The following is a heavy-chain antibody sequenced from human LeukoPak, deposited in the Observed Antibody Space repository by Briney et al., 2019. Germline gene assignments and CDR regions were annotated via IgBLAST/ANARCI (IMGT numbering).Heavy chain of an antibody. CDR2: IYYSGNT. CDR1: GGSVSSGSYY. V-gene: IGHV4-61*01. D-gene: IGHD6-13*01. CDR3: ARGVNSSSYFFDF. J-gene: IGHJ4*02. Sequence: SETLSLTCDVSGGSVSSGSYYWSWIRQPPGKGLEWIGYIYYSGNTNYNPSLKSRVTISVDTSKNQFSLRLTSVTAADTAVYYCARGVNSSSYFFDFWGRGTLVTVSS.